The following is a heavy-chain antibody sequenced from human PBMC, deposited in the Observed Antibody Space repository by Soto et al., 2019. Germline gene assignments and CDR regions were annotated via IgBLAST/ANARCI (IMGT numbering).Heavy chain of an antibody. D-gene: IGHD3-3*01. V-gene: IGHV4-31*03. CDR3: ARDPFSWSGYSGYYYYGMDV. J-gene: IGHJ6*02. CDR2: IYYSGST. Sequence: SETLSLTCTVSGGSISSGGYYWSWIRQHPGKGLEWIGYIYYSGSTYYNPSLKSRVTISVDTSKNQFSLKLSSVTAADTAVYYCARDPFSWSGYSGYYYYGMDVWGQGTTVTVSS. CDR1: GGSISSGGYY.